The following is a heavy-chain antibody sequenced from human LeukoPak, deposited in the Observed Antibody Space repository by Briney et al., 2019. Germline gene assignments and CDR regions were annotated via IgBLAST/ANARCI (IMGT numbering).Heavy chain of an antibody. CDR2: ISWNSGSI. J-gene: IGHJ4*02. CDR3: AKAYYDSSGYYTPWDY. D-gene: IGHD3-22*01. V-gene: IGHV3-9*01. Sequence: PGGSLRLSCAASGFTFDDYAMHWVRQAPGKGLEWVSGISWNSGSIGYADSVKGRFTISRDNAKNSLYLQMNSLRAEDTALYYCAKAYYDSSGYYTPWDYRGQGTLVTVSS. CDR1: GFTFDDYA.